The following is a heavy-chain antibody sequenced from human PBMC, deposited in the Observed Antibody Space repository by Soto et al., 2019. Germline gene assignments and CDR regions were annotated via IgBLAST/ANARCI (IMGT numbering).Heavy chain of an antibody. V-gene: IGHV1-2*04. CDR1: GGTFSSYA. J-gene: IGHJ3*02. Sequence: ASVKVSCKASGGTFSSYAISWVRQAPGQGLEWMGGIIPNSGGTNYAQKFQGWVTMTRDTSISTAYMELSRLRSDDTAVYYCARGGRRIVVVVAATLGAFDIWGQGTMVTVSS. CDR3: ARGGRRIVVVVAATLGAFDI. CDR2: IIPNSGGT. D-gene: IGHD2-15*01.